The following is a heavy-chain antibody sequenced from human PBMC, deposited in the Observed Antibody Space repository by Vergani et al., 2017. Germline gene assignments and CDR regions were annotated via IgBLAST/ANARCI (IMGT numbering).Heavy chain of an antibody. CDR1: GGSFSGYY. V-gene: IGHV4-34*01. Sequence: QVQLQQWGAGLLKPSETLSLTCAVYGGSFSGYYWGWIRQPPGKGLEWIVEINHSGSNNYNPSLKSRVTISVNMSKNQFSLKLSSVTAADTAVYYWSGIAGANRNYYYYMDVWGKGTTVTVSS. D-gene: IGHD1-26*01. CDR2: INHSGSN. CDR3: SGIAGANRNYYYYMDV. J-gene: IGHJ6*03.